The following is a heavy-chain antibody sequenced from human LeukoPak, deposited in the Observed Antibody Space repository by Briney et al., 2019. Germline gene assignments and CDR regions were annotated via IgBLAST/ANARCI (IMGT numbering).Heavy chain of an antibody. CDR3: ARGEGRPRYNWNYVFDY. CDR1: GGSFSGYY. J-gene: IGHJ4*02. Sequence: PSETLSLTCAVYGGSFSGYYWSWIRQPPGKGLEWIGEINHSGSTNYNPSPKSRVTISVDTSKNQFSLKLSSVTAADTAVYYCARGEGRPRYNWNYVFDYWGQGTLVTVSS. D-gene: IGHD1-7*01. CDR2: INHSGST. V-gene: IGHV4-34*01.